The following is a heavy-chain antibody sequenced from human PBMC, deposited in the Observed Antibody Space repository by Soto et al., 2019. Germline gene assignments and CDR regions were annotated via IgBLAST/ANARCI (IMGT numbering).Heavy chain of an antibody. CDR1: GDSVSSNSAA. Sequence: SQTLSLTCAISGDSVSSNSAALNWIRQSPSRGLEWLGRTYYRSKWYNDYAVSVKSRITINPDTSKNQFSLQLNSVTPEDTAVYYCARDRVVVAATNYYYYYGMDVWGQGTTVTVSS. CDR3: ARDRVVVAATNYYYYYGMDV. V-gene: IGHV6-1*01. CDR2: TYYRSKWYN. D-gene: IGHD2-15*01. J-gene: IGHJ6*02.